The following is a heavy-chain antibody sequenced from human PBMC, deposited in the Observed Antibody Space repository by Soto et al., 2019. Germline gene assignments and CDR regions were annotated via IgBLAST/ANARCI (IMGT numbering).Heavy chain of an antibody. V-gene: IGHV3-7*01. CDR2: IKQDGTEK. Sequence: EVQLVESGGRLDQPGGSLRLSCAVSGFTFSNYWMTWVRQAPGKGLEWVANIKQDGTEKYYVDSVRGRFTISRDNAKNSLYLHMNSLRVEDTAVYYCATDVAYDDFEGRMENWGQGTLVTVSS. D-gene: IGHD3-3*01. CDR1: GFTFSNYW. J-gene: IGHJ4*02. CDR3: ATDVAYDDFEGRMEN.